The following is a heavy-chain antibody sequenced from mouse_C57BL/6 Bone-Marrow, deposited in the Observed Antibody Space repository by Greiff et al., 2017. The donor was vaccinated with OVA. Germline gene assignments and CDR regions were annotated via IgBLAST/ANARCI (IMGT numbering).Heavy chain of an antibody. CDR1: GFNIKDDY. CDR2: IDPENGDT. D-gene: IGHD3-1*01. V-gene: IGHV14-4*01. CDR3: TTGSGYFDY. J-gene: IGHJ2*01. Sequence: EVQLQQSGAELVRPGASVKLSCTASGFNIKDDYMHWVKQRPEQGLEWIGWIDPENGDTEYASKFQGKATITADTSSNTAYLQLSSLTSEDTAVYYCTTGSGYFDYWGQGTTRTVSS.